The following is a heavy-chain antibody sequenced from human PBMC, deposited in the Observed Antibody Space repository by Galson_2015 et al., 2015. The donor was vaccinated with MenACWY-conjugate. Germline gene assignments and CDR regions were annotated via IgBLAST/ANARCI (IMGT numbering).Heavy chain of an antibody. CDR1: GYTFTNYY. D-gene: IGHD1-1*01. J-gene: IGHJ4*02. CDR2: IDPLRGPV. CDR3: ARSPRNGNDPWPFDY. V-gene: IGHV1-46*01. Sequence: SVKVSCKASGYTFTNYYIHWVRQAPGQGLEWVGVIDPLRGPVKFPQTFQGRVTMTRDMSTSTVFMELRSLRSDDTALHYCARSPRNGNDPWPFDYWGQGTLVTVSS.